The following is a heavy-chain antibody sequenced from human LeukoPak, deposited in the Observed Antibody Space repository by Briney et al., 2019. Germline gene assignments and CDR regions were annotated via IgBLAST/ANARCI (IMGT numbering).Heavy chain of an antibody. V-gene: IGHV5-10-1*01. D-gene: IGHD2-2*01. CDR1: GYSFTSYW. CDR2: IDPSDSYT. J-gene: IGHJ6*02. CDR3: ARAGLYCSSTSCYANYYYYYGMDV. Sequence: GESLRISCKGSGYSFTSYWISWVRQMPGKGLEWMGRIDPSDSYTNYSPSFQGHVTISADKSISTAYLQWSSLKASDTAMYYCARAGLYCSSTSCYANYYYYYGMDVWGQGTTVTVSS.